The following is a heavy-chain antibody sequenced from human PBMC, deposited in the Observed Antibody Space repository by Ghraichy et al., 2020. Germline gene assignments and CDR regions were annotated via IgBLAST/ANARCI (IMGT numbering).Heavy chain of an antibody. CDR2: IYYSGST. CDR3: ARYCSGGSCYSGGDYYYYYGMDV. CDR1: GGSISSYY. D-gene: IGHD2-15*01. V-gene: IGHV4-59*01. J-gene: IGHJ6*02. Sequence: SETLSLTCTVSGGSISSYYWSWIRQPPGKGLEWIGYIYYSGSTNYNPSLKSRVTISVDTSKNQFSLKLSSVTAADTAVYYCARYCSGGSCYSGGDYYYYYGMDVWGQGTTVTVSS.